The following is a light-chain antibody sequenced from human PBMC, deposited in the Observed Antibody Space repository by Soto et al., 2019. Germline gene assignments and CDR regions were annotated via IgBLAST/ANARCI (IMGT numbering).Light chain of an antibody. Sequence: EIVLTQSPATLPLSPGERATLSRRASQSVCTYFAWYQQKPGQAPRLLIYDSSNRATGMPARFIGSRSGTDFTLTISSLEPEDFAVYDCQQRSDWPSTCGGRTKVEIK. V-gene: IGKV3-11*01. J-gene: IGKJ4*01. CDR2: DSS. CDR1: QSVCTY. CDR3: QQRSDWPST.